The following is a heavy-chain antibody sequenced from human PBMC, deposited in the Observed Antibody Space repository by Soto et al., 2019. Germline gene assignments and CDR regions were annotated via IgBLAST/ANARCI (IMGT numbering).Heavy chain of an antibody. V-gene: IGHV4-59*08. CDR3: ARQVKALWFGELKSYYYYYGMDV. CDR1: GGSISGYY. J-gene: IGHJ6*02. D-gene: IGHD3-10*01. CDR2: IYYGGST. Sequence: SETLSLTCTVSGGSISGYYWSWIRQPPGKGLEWIGYIYYGGSTNYNPSLKSRVTISVDTSKSQFSLKLSPLTAADTAVYYCARQVKALWFGELKSYYYYYGMDVWGQGTTVTVSS.